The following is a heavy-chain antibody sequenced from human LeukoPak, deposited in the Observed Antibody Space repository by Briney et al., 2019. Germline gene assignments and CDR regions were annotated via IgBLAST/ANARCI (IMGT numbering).Heavy chain of an antibody. CDR1: GGSFSTYT. Sequence: SVKVSCKASGGSFSTYTITWVRQAPGQELEWMGGIMPMFGAPSYAQKFQGRVTVTTDESTSTAYMELRSLRFEDTAIYYCARVDRYYFYLDVWGKGTTVTVSS. V-gene: IGHV1-69*05. CDR3: ARVDRYYFYLDV. J-gene: IGHJ6*03. CDR2: IMPMFGAP.